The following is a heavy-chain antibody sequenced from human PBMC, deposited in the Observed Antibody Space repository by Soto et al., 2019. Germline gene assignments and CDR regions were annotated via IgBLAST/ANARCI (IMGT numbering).Heavy chain of an antibody. CDR1: GGSISSGGYY. CDR2: IYYSGST. CDR3: ARDVARGGNFDY. J-gene: IGHJ4*02. V-gene: IGHV4-31*03. D-gene: IGHD3-16*01. Sequence: QVQLQESGPGLVKPSQTLSLTCTVSGGSISSGGYYWSWIRQHPGKGLQWIGYIYYSGSTYYNPSLKSRVTISVDTSKNQFSLKLSSVTAADTAVYYCARDVARGGNFDYWGQGTLVTVSS.